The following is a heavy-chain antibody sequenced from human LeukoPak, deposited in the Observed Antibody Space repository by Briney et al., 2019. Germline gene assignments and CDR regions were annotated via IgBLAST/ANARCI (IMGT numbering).Heavy chain of an antibody. D-gene: IGHD5-18*01. CDR2: INHSGST. J-gene: IGHJ5*02. V-gene: IGHV4-34*01. CDR1: GGSFSGYY. CDR3: AXXXRQLWSPNWFDP. Sequence: SETLSLTCAVYGGSFSGYYWSWIRQPPGKGLEWIGEINHSGSTNYNPSLKSRVTISVDTSKNQFSLKLSSVTAADTAVYYCAXXXRQLWSPNWFDPWGQGTLVTVSS.